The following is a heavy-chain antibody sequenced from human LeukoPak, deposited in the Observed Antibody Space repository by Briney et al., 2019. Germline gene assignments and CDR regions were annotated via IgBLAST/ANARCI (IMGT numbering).Heavy chain of an antibody. J-gene: IGHJ6*02. CDR3: ARDNIVVVPAAPGHYYYGMDV. CDR1: GGTFSSYA. D-gene: IGHD2-2*01. CDR2: IIPIFGTA. Sequence: SVKVSCKASGGTFSSYAISWVRQAPGQGLEWMGGIIPIFGTANYAQKFQGRVTITADESTSTAYMELGSLRSEDTAVYYCARDNIVVVPAAPGHYYYGMDVWGQGTTVTVSS. V-gene: IGHV1-69*13.